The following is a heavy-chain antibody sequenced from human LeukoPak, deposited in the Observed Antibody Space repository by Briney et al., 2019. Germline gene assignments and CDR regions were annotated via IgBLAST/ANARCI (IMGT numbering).Heavy chain of an antibody. V-gene: IGHV3-23*01. J-gene: IGHJ4*02. CDR2: ISGSGSNT. D-gene: IGHD3-22*01. CDR3: ANHKTGYYYDPFDY. CDR1: GFTFSRHA. Sequence: GGSLRLSCEVSGFTFSRHAMTWVRQAPGKGLEWVSVISGSGSNTYYADSVKGRFTTSRDISKKTLFLQMNGLRAEDTAVYYCANHKTGYYYDPFDYWGQGTLVTVSS.